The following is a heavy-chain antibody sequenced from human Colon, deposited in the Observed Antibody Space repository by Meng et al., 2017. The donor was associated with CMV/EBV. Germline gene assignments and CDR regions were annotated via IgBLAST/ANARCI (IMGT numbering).Heavy chain of an antibody. CDR1: GGTFSSYT. J-gene: IGHJ3*02. Sequence: SVKVSCKASGGTFSSYTISWVRQAPGQGLEWMGRIIPILNIPNYAQKFQGRVTITADKSTSTVYMELGSLKSDDTAIFYCVRTPSVVLPATIPHDYGGEGTKLGAFDIWGQGTMVTVSS. D-gene: IGHD4-23*01. CDR2: IIPILNIP. CDR3: VRTPSVVLPATIPHDYGGEGTKLGAFDI. V-gene: IGHV1-69*02.